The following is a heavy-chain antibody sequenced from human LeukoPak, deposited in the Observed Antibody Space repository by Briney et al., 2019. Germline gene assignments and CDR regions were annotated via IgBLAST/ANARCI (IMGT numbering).Heavy chain of an antibody. Sequence: PSETLSLTCTVSGGSISSYYWSWIRQPPGKGLEWIGYIYYSGSTNYNPSLKSRVTISVDTSKNQFSLKLSSVTAADTAVYYCARDNDFWSGEFDCWGQGTLVTVSS. CDR1: GGSISSYY. CDR2: IYYSGST. V-gene: IGHV4-59*01. J-gene: IGHJ4*02. D-gene: IGHD3-3*01. CDR3: ARDNDFWSGEFDC.